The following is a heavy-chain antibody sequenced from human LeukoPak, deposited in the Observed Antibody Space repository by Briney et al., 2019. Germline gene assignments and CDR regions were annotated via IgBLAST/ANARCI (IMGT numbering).Heavy chain of an antibody. CDR1: GFTFRSYG. J-gene: IGHJ6*02. V-gene: IGHV3-30*18. CDR3: AKSPPEDCSGGSCPYLNYFYYGMDV. CDR2: ISYDGSNK. Sequence: PGGSLRLSCAASGFTFRSYGMHWVRQAPGKGLGWVAVISYDGSNKYYADSVKGRFTISRDNSKNTLYLQMNSLRAEDTAVYYCAKSPPEDCSGGSCPYLNYFYYGMDVWGPGTTVTVSS. D-gene: IGHD2-15*01.